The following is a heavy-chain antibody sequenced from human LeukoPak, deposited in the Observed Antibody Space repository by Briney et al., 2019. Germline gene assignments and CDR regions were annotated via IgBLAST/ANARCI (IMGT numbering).Heavy chain of an antibody. CDR2: ISGSGGST. J-gene: IGHJ4*02. CDR1: GFTFSSYS. CDR3: ASTFGGVIVHFDY. V-gene: IGHV3-23*01. D-gene: IGHD3-16*02. Sequence: PGGSLRLSCAASGFTFSSYSMNWVRQAPGKGLEWVSAISGSGGSTYYADSVKGRFTISRDNSKNTLYLQMNSLRAEDTAVYYCASTFGGVIVHFDYWGQGTLVTVSS.